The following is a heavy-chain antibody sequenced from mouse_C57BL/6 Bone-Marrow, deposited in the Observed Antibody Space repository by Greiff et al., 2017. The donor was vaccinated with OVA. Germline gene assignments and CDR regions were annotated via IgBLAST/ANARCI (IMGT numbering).Heavy chain of an antibody. D-gene: IGHD2-1*01. CDR3: ARSYGNYDFDY. V-gene: IGHV1-81*01. CDR2: IYPRSGNT. CDR1: GYTFTSYG. J-gene: IGHJ2*01. Sequence: VKLQESGAELARPGASVKLSCKASGYTFTSYGISWVKQRTGQGLEWIGEIYPRSGNTYYNEKFKGKATLTADKSSSTAYMELRSLTSEDSAVYFCARSYGNYDFDYWGQGTTLTVSS.